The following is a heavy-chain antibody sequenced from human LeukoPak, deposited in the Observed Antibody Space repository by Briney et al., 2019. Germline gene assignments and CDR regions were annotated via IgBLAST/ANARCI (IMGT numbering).Heavy chain of an antibody. CDR2: IYYSGST. D-gene: IGHD3-22*01. V-gene: IGHV4-59*01. CDR1: GGSFSGYY. J-gene: IGHJ3*02. Sequence: SETLSLTCAVYGGSFSGYYWSWIRQPPGKGLEWIGYIYYSGSTNYNPSLKSRVTISVDTSKNQFSLKLSSVTAADTAVYYCARVRDYYYDSSGYLDAFDIWGQGTMVTVSS. CDR3: ARVRDYYYDSSGYLDAFDI.